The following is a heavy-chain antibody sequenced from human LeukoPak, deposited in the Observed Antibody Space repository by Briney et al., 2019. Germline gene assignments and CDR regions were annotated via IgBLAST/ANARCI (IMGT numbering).Heavy chain of an antibody. Sequence: GGSLRLSCAASGFARSNAWMTWVRQAPGKGLEWVGRIKSNTDGGTTDYAAPVKDRFTISRDDSKNTLCLQMNTLKTEDIAVYYCTTGPSSYAGNEYWGQGTLVTVSS. V-gene: IGHV3-15*01. CDR1: GFARSNAW. D-gene: IGHD4-23*01. CDR3: TTGPSSYAGNEY. J-gene: IGHJ4*02. CDR2: IKSNTDGGTT.